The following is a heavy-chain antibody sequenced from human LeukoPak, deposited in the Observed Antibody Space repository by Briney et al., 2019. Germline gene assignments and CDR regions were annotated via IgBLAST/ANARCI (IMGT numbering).Heavy chain of an antibody. D-gene: IGHD3-10*01. CDR2: IKQDGSEK. V-gene: IGHV3-7*01. J-gene: IGHJ3*01. CDR3: ARDLFGDYYGSGSYYIDAFDV. CDR1: GFTFSSYW. Sequence: GGSLRLSCAAPGFTFSSYWMTWVRQAPGKGLEWVANIKQDGSEKYYVDSVKGRFTISRDNAKNSLYLQMNSLRAEDTAVYYCARDLFGDYYGSGSYYIDAFDVWGQGTMVTVFS.